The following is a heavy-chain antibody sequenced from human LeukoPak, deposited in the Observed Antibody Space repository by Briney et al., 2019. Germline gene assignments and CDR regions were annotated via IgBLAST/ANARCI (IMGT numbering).Heavy chain of an antibody. Sequence: GRSLRLSCAASGFTFSSYGMHWVRQAPGKGLEWVALVSYDESNKFYADSVKGRFTVSRDNSKNTLYLQMNSLRAEDMAVYYCVKYEAQAGTVYFDYWGQGTLVTVSS. CDR3: VKYEAQAGTVYFDY. D-gene: IGHD6-19*01. CDR2: VSYDESNK. CDR1: GFTFSSYG. J-gene: IGHJ4*02. V-gene: IGHV3-30*18.